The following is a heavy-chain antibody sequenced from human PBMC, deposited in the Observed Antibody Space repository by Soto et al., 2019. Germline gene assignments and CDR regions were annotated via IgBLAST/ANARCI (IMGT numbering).Heavy chain of an antibody. Sequence: SETLSLTCTVSGGSISIGDYYWSCIRQPPGKGLEWIGYIYYSGSTFYNPSLKNRVTISLDTSKIQFSLKLSSVTAADTAVYYCAREGGDNWFDPWGQGTLVTVSS. D-gene: IGHD3-16*01. CDR2: IYYSGST. J-gene: IGHJ5*02. V-gene: IGHV4-30-4*01. CDR1: GGSISIGDYY. CDR3: AREGGDNWFDP.